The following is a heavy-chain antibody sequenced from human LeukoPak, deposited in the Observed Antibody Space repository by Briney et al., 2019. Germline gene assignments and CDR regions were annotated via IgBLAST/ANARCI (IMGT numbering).Heavy chain of an antibody. Sequence: PSETLSLTCTVSGGSISTSNWWSWVRQVPGKGLEWIGEIYQSGTTNYNPSLKSRVTISVDKSKKQFSLKLSSVTAWDTAVYGCAIFADAPYYDSSGLDFWGQGTLVTVSS. J-gene: IGHJ4*02. D-gene: IGHD3-22*01. CDR1: GGSISTSNW. V-gene: IGHV4-4*01. CDR3: AIFADAPYYDSSGLDF. CDR2: IYQSGTT.